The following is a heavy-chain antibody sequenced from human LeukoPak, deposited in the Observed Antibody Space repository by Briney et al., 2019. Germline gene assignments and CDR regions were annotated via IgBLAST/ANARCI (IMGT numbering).Heavy chain of an antibody. CDR2: IKQDVTEK. CDR3: ASGYDSSGYVFDY. V-gene: IGHV3-7*01. D-gene: IGHD3-22*01. CDR1: GFTFSSYW. Sequence: PGGSLRLSCAASGFTFSSYWMSWVRQAPGKGLEWVAYIKQDVTEKYYVDSVKGRFSISRDNAKNSLYLQMNSLRAEDTAVYYCASGYDSSGYVFDYWGQGTLVTVSS. J-gene: IGHJ4*02.